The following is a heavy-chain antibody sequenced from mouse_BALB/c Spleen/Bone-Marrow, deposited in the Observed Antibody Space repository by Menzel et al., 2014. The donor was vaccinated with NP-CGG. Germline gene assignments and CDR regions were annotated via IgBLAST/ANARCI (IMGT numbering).Heavy chain of an antibody. Sequence: EVKLVESGGGLVKPGGSLKLSCAASGFTFSDYYMYWVRPTPEKRLEWVATISDGGSYTYYPDSVKERFTISRDNAKNNLYLQMSSLKSEDTAMYYCARVVTTATLYWYFDVWGAGTTVTVSS. CDR3: ARVVTTATLYWYFDV. CDR2: ISDGGSYT. J-gene: IGHJ1*01. CDR1: GFTFSDYY. D-gene: IGHD1-2*01. V-gene: IGHV5-4*02.